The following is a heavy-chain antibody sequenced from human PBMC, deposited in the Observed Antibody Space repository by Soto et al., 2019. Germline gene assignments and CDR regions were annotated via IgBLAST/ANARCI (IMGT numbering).Heavy chain of an antibody. Sequence: QVQLQQSGPGLVKPSQTLSLTCGISGDSVSSNNAAWDWIRQSPSRGLEWLGRTYYRSKWYNEYAVSVKSRITINPDISKNHFSLHLNSVTPEDTALYYCEREVTGSWDTWGRGTLVTVSS. J-gene: IGHJ4*02. CDR3: EREVTGSWDT. CDR1: GDSVSSNNAA. CDR2: TYYRSKWYN. D-gene: IGHD6-13*01. V-gene: IGHV6-1*01.